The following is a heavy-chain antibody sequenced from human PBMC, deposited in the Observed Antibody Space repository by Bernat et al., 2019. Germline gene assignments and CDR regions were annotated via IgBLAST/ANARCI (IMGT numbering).Heavy chain of an antibody. CDR1: GGSISSYY. J-gene: IGHJ4*02. CDR3: ARARGYCSGGSCYYDFDY. V-gene: IGHV4-59*01. Sequence: QVQLQESGPGLVKPSETLSLTCTVSGGSISSYYWSWIRQPPGKGLEWIGYIYYSGSTNYNPSLKSRVTISVDTSKNQFSLKLSSVTAADTAVYYCARARGYCSGGSCYYDFDYWGQGTLVTVSS. D-gene: IGHD2-15*01. CDR2: IYYSGST.